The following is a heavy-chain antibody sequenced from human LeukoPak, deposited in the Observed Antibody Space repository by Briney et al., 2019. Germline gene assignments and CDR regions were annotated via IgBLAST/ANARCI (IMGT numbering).Heavy chain of an antibody. CDR2: IIPIFGTA. J-gene: IGHJ4*02. Sequence: SVKVSCKASGGTFSSYAISWVRQAPGQGLEWMGGIIPIFGTANYAQKFQGRVTITADESTSTAYMELSSLRSEDTAVYYCARLRRYYDSSGYFDYWGQGTLVTVSS. CDR3: ARLRRYYDSSGYFDY. V-gene: IGHV1-69*01. CDR1: GGTFSSYA. D-gene: IGHD3-22*01.